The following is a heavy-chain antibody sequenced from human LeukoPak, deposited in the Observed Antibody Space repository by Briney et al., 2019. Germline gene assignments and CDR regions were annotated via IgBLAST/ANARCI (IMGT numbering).Heavy chain of an antibody. CDR2: ISSSGTTI. CDR3: ARVPYDSSGYYGFDY. CDR1: GFTFSSYE. J-gene: IGHJ4*02. Sequence: GGSLRLSCAASGFTFSSYEMNWVRQAPGKGLEWVSYISSSGTTIYYADSVKGRFTISRDNSKNTLYLQMNSLRAEDTAVYYCARVPYDSSGYYGFDYWGQGTLVTVSS. D-gene: IGHD3-22*01. V-gene: IGHV3-48*03.